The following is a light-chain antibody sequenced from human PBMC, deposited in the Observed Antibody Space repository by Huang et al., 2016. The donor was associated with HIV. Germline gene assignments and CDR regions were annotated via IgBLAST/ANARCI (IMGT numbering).Light chain of an antibody. CDR1: RTVNSN. V-gene: IGKV3-15*01. CDR2: GAS. J-gene: IGKJ1*01. Sequence: EIVMTQSPVTLSVSPGERATLSCRASRTVNSNVAWYQQKPGQAPSLLIYGASTRATDIPARFSGSGSATDFTLTISSVQSEDFATYYCQQYDNWPRTFGPGTKVEIK. CDR3: QQYDNWPRT.